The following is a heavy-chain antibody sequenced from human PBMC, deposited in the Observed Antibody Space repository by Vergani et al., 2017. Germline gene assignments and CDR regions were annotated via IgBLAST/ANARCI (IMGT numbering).Heavy chain of an antibody. V-gene: IGHV3-11*04. CDR1: GFTFSDHY. Sequence: QVQLVESGGGLVKPGGSLRLSCAASGFTFSDHYMSWVRQAPGKGLEWISYMSSGDSIYYADSVKGRFTVSRDNTKNTLYLQMNSLRAEDTAVYYCARDTDTGSSVSYNYDAMDVWGQGTTVSVSS. CDR2: MSSGDSI. CDR3: ARDTDTGSSVSYNYDAMDV. J-gene: IGHJ6*02. D-gene: IGHD3-9*01.